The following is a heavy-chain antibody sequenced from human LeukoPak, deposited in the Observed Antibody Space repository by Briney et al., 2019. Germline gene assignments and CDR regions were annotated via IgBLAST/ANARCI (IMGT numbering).Heavy chain of an antibody. CDR2: IKQDGNEK. J-gene: IGHJ4*02. CDR1: GFTFSSYW. V-gene: IGHV3-7*03. D-gene: IGHD6-19*01. CDR3: ARDEIYSSGWYADY. Sequence: GGSLRLSCAASGFTFSSYWMSWVRQAPGKGLEWVANIKQDGNEKYYVDSVKGRFTISRDNAKNSLYLQMNRLRAEDTAVYCCARDEIYSSGWYADYWGQGTLVTVSS.